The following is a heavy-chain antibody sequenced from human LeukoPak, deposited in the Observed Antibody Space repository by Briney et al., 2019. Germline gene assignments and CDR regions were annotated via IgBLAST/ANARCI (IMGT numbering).Heavy chain of an antibody. Sequence: GGSLRLSCAASGFTFSSYWMHWVRQAPGKGLVWVSRINSDGSSTSYADSVKGRFTISRDNAKNTLYLQMNSLKTEDTAVYYCSVVNYGSGSYPLGYWGQGNLVTVSS. CDR3: SVVNYGSGSYPLGY. D-gene: IGHD3-10*01. V-gene: IGHV3-74*01. CDR2: INSDGSST. CDR1: GFTFSSYW. J-gene: IGHJ4*02.